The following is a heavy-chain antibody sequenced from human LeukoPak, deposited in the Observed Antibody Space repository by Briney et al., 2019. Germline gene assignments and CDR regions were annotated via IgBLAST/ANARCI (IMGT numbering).Heavy chain of an antibody. Sequence: GGSLRLSCAASGFAFSSYWMHWVRQAPGKGLVWVSRINTDGSSTSYADSVKGRFTISRDNAKNTLYLQMNSLRAEDTAVYYCARDYSYGPPPFDYWGQGTLVTVSS. D-gene: IGHD5-18*01. CDR3: ARDYSYGPPPFDY. CDR2: INTDGSST. CDR1: GFAFSSYW. J-gene: IGHJ4*02. V-gene: IGHV3-74*01.